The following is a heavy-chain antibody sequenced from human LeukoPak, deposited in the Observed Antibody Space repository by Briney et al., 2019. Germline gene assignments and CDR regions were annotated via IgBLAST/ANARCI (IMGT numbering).Heavy chain of an antibody. D-gene: IGHD1-26*01. CDR1: GGSIWSYY. V-gene: IGHV4-59*01. CDR2: IYYSGST. J-gene: IGHJ4*02. Sequence: SETLSLTCTVSGGSIWSYYWSWIRQPPGKGLEWIGYIYYSGSTNYNPSLKSRVTISLDTSKNQFSLKLSSVTAADTAVYYCARRDSGSYSFDYWGQGTLVTVSS. CDR3: ARRDSGSYSFDY.